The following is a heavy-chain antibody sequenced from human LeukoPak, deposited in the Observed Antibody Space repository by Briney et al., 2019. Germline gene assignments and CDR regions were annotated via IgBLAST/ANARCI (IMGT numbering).Heavy chain of an antibody. J-gene: IGHJ6*02. CDR3: ARRYCSGGSCYSRWYYYYGMDV. Sequence: PSETLSLTCAVYGGSFSGYYWGWIRQPPGKGLEWIGEINHSGSTNYNPSLKSRVTISVDTSKNQFSLKLSSVTAADTAVYYCARRYCSGGSCYSRWYYYYGMDVWGQGTTVTVSS. CDR2: INHSGST. CDR1: GGSFSGYY. V-gene: IGHV4-34*01. D-gene: IGHD2-15*01.